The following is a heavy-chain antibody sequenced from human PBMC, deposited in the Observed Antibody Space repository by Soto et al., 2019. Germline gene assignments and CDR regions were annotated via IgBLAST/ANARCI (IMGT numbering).Heavy chain of an antibody. J-gene: IGHJ5*02. CDR2: IYHSGST. D-gene: IGHD5-18*01. V-gene: IGHV4-30-2*01. Sequence: TLSLTCAVSGASISSGGFSWNWLRQPPGKGLEWLGYIYHSGSTYYNPSLKSRVTISADTLKNQVSLRLTSATAADTAVYFCASGREEDRDLVSFWVHPWG. CDR3: ASGREEDRDLVSFWVHP. CDR1: GASISSGGFS.